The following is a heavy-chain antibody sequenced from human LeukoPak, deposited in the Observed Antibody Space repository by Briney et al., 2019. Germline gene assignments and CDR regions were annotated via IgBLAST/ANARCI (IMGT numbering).Heavy chain of an antibody. J-gene: IGHJ4*02. D-gene: IGHD5-12*01. CDR2: LIGSSGST. CDR1: GFTSTKYA. Sequence: GGSLRLSCAASGFTSTKYAMNWVRQAPGKGLEWVSVLIGSSGSTDYADSVKDRFTMSRDISKNTLFLQMNSLRAEDTAIYYCAKGAYDYIEIAYFDSWGQGTLVTVSS. V-gene: IGHV3-23*01. CDR3: AKGAYDYIEIAYFDS.